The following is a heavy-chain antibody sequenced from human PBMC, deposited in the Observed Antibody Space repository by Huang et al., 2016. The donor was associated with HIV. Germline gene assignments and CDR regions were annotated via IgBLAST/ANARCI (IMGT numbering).Heavy chain of an antibody. Sequence: QVQLYQWGAGPLRPSETLSLTCGVSGGSLHGYYWNWRRQSPGRGLEWIGEVNHGGSTQYNPSLKSRVTISVDTSKIQFSLNLTSVTATDTADYYCATSRSGSGWFLDIWGRGTLVSVS. J-gene: IGHJ2*01. V-gene: IGHV4-34*01. CDR2: VNHGGST. CDR1: GGSLHGYY. D-gene: IGHD6-19*01. CDR3: ATSRSGSGWFLDI.